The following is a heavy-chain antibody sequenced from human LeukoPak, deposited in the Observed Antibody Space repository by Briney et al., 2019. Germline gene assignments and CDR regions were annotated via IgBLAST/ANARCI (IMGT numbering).Heavy chain of an antibody. D-gene: IGHD7-27*01. CDR3: VGGAPNWGFDY. V-gene: IGHV4-59*12. J-gene: IGHJ4*02. CDR2: IDYRGST. Sequence: SETLSLTCTVSGGSISTYYWSWIRQSPGKGLEWIAYIDYRGSTTHNPSLRSRVTISVDTSRNQFSLKLSSVTAADTAVYYCVGGAPNWGFDYWGQGTLVTVSS. CDR1: GGSISTYY.